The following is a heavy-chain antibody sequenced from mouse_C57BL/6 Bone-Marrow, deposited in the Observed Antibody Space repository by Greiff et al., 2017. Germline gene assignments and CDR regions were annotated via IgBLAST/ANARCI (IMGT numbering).Heavy chain of an antibody. CDR1: GYTFTSYG. V-gene: IGHV1-81*01. CDR2: IYPRSGNT. J-gene: IGHJ4*01. CDR3: ARFMTTVVPVFMDV. D-gene: IGHD1-1*01. Sequence: VQLQQPGAELARPGASVKLSCKASGYTFTSYGISWVKQRPGQGLEWIGEIYPRSGNTYYNEKFKGKATLTADKSSSTAYMELRSLTSEDSAVYFCARFMTTVVPVFMDVWGKGTSVTVSS.